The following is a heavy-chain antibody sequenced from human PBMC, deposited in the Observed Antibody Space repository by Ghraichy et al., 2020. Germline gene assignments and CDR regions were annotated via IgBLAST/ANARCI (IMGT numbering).Heavy chain of an antibody. D-gene: IGHD4-17*01. CDR3: VKGDYGDYGPHLDY. V-gene: IGHV3-64D*06. CDR1: GFTFSSYA. J-gene: IGHJ4*02. CDR2: ISSNGGST. Sequence: GGSLRLSCSASGFTFSSYAMHWVRQAPGKGLEYVSAISSNGGSTYYADSVKGRFTISRDNSKNTLYLQMSSLRAEDTAVYYCVKGDYGDYGPHLDYWGQGTLVTVSS.